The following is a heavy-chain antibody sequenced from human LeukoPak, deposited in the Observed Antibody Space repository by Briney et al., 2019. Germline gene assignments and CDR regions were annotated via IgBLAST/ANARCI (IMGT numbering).Heavy chain of an antibody. D-gene: IGHD4-17*01. Sequence: SETLSLTYTVSGGSISGYYWSWIRQPPGKGLEWIGYIYYSGSTNYNPSLKSRVTISVDTSKNQLSLKLSSVTAADTAVYYCTGHRATVSTYGVDYWRQGTLVTVSS. CDR3: TGHRATVSTYGVDY. CDR2: IYYSGST. CDR1: GGSISGYY. V-gene: IGHV4-59*08. J-gene: IGHJ4*02.